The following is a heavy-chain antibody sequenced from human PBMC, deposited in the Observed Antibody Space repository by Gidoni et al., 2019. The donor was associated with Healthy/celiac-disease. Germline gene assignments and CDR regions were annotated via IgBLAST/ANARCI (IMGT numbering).Heavy chain of an antibody. CDR1: GFTFSNAW. Sequence: EVQLVESGGGLVKPGGSLRLSCAASGFTFSNAWMSWGRQAPGKGLGWVGRIKSKTDGGTTDYAAPVKGRFTISRDDSKNTLYLQMNSLKTEDTAVYYCTTGGPPQSIAARHLYWGQGTLVTVSS. J-gene: IGHJ4*02. D-gene: IGHD6-6*01. CDR2: IKSKTDGGTT. V-gene: IGHV3-15*01. CDR3: TTGGPPQSIAARHLY.